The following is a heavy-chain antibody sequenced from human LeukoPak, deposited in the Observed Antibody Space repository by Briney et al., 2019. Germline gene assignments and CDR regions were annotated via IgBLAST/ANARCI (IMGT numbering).Heavy chain of an antibody. CDR2: INPNSGGT. CDR3: AREADFYQH. CDR1: GYTFTGYY. D-gene: IGHD3-3*01. J-gene: IGHJ1*01. V-gene: IGHV1-2*02. Sequence: ASVKVSCKASGYTFTGYYMHWVRQAPGQGLEWMGWINPNSGGTNYAQRFQGRVTMTRDTSISTVYMELTRLISDDTAVYYCAREADFYQHWGQGTLVTVSS.